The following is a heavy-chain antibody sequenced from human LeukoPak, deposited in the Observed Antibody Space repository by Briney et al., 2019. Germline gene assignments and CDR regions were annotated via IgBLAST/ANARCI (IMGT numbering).Heavy chain of an antibody. CDR1: GLTFNNYA. V-gene: IGHV3-23*01. D-gene: IGHD1-26*01. Sequence: PGGSLRLSCAASGLTFNNYAMNWVRQAPGKGLEWVSSISGSGDRIYYADSVKGRFTISRDNSKNTLYLRMNTMRGEDTAVYFCAKAKAKSGSYYFDYWGQGTLVTVSS. CDR3: AKAKAKSGSYYFDY. CDR2: ISGSGDRI. J-gene: IGHJ4*02.